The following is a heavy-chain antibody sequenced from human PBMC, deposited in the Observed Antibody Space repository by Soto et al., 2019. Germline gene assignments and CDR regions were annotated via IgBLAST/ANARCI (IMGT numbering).Heavy chain of an antibody. Sequence: QVQLVQSVVEVKKPGASVKVSCKASGYTFTDYRMIWVRQAPGQGLEWMGIINPSGGSTNYAPNFQGRVTLTRDSFTSTVYMELSNLRSEDTAVYYCARPAGRLANWFDPWGQGTLVTVSS. CDR2: INPSGGST. D-gene: IGHD6-6*01. J-gene: IGHJ5*02. CDR3: ARPAGRLANWFDP. V-gene: IGHV1-46*01. CDR1: GYTFTDYR.